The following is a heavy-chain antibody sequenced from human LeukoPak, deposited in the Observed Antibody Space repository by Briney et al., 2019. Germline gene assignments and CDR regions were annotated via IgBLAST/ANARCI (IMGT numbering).Heavy chain of an antibody. Sequence: TTSETLSLTCAVYGGSFSGYYWSWIRQPPGKGLEWIGEINHSGSTNYNPSLKSRVTISVDTSKNQFSLKLSSVTAADTAMYYCARAYSSSWYYNWFDPWGQGTLVTVSS. V-gene: IGHV4-34*01. CDR3: ARAYSSSWYYNWFDP. D-gene: IGHD6-13*01. CDR1: GGSFSGYY. CDR2: INHSGST. J-gene: IGHJ5*02.